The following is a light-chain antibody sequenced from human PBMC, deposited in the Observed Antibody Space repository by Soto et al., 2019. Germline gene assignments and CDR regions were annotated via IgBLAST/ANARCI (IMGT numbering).Light chain of an antibody. V-gene: IGKV3-11*01. CDR3: QLRDKQPPTYT. Sequence: EIVLTQSPATLSLSPGERVTLSCRASQSVSSYLAWYQQKPGQAPRLLIYDASNRATGIPARFSGSGSGTDFTLTISSLEPEEFAVYYCQLRDKQPPTYTFAQGPEVAI. CDR1: QSVSSY. CDR2: DAS. J-gene: IGKJ2*01.